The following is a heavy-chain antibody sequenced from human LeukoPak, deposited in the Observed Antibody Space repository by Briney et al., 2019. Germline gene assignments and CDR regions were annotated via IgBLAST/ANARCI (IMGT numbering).Heavy chain of an antibody. V-gene: IGHV3-33*01. D-gene: IGHD6-13*01. Sequence: PGRSLRLSSAASGFTFSSYGMHWVRQAPGKGLEWVAVIWYDGSNKYYADSVKGRFTISRDNSKNTLYLQMNSLRAEDTAVYYCARDYIAAAGTLDYWGQGTLVTVSS. J-gene: IGHJ4*02. CDR2: IWYDGSNK. CDR3: ARDYIAAAGTLDY. CDR1: GFTFSSYG.